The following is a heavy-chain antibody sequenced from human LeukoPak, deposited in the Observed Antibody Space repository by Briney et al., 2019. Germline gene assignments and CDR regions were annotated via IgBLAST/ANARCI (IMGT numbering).Heavy chain of an antibody. CDR2: INTDGSST. CDR3: ARENWYLDY. D-gene: IGHD1-1*01. V-gene: IGHV3-74*01. J-gene: IGHJ4*02. Sequence: GGSLRLSCAASGFTFSKNWMHWVRQAPGKGLVWVSRINTDGSSTGYADSVKGRFTISRDNAKNTLYLQMSSLRAEDTAVYYCARENWYLDYWGQGTLVTVSS. CDR1: GFTFSKNW.